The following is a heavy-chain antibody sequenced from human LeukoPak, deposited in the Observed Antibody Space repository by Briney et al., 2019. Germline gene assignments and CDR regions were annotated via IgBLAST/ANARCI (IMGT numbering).Heavy chain of an antibody. J-gene: IGHJ4*02. Sequence: PGGSLRLSCAASGFTFDDYAMHWVRQAPGKGLEWVSGISWNSGSIGYADSVKGRFTISRDNAKNSLYLQMNSLRAEDMALYYCAKDTGRWLQSAFFDYWGQGTLVTVSS. CDR3: AKDTGRWLQSAFFDY. D-gene: IGHD5-24*01. V-gene: IGHV3-9*03. CDR1: GFTFDDYA. CDR2: ISWNSGSI.